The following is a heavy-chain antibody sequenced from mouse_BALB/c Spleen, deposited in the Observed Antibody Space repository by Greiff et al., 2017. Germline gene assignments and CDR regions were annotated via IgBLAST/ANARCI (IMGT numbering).Heavy chain of an antibody. CDR1: GFSLTSYG. CDR2: IWSGGST. J-gene: IGHJ4*01. V-gene: IGHV2-2*02. Sequence: VQLVESGPGLVQPSQSLSITCTVSGFSLTSYGVHWVRQSPGKGLEWLGVIWSGGSTDYNAAFISRLSISKDNSKSQVFFKMNSLQANDTAIYYCARNGYGKDYYAMDYWGQGTSVTVSS. CDR3: ARNGYGKDYYAMDY. D-gene: IGHD2-10*02.